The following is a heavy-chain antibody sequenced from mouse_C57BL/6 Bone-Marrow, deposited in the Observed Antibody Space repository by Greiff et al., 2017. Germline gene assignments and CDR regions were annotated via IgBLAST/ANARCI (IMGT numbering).Heavy chain of an antibody. Sequence: VQLVESGAELVRPGASVKLSCKASGYTFTDYYINWVKQRPGQGLEWIARIYPGSGNTYYNEKFKGKATLTAEKSSSTAYMQLSSLTSEDSAVYFCARSYYGSSYVGYYFDYWGQGTTLTVSS. D-gene: IGHD1-1*01. CDR3: ARSYYGSSYVGYYFDY. V-gene: IGHV1-76*01. J-gene: IGHJ2*01. CDR2: IYPGSGNT. CDR1: GYTFTDYY.